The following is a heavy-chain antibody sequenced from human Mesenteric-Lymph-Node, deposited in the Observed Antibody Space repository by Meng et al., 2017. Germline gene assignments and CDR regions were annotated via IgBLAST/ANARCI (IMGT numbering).Heavy chain of an antibody. Sequence: KVSCKGSGYSFTSYWIGWVRQMPGKGLEWMGIIYPGDSDTRYSPSFQGQVTISADKSISTAYLQWSSLKASDTAMYYCARHLAGCSGGSCYSELAFGIWGQGKRV. V-gene: IGHV5-51*01. CDR2: IYPGDSDT. J-gene: IGHJ3*02. CDR3: ARHLAGCSGGSCYSELAFGI. CDR1: GYSFTSYW. D-gene: IGHD2-15*01.